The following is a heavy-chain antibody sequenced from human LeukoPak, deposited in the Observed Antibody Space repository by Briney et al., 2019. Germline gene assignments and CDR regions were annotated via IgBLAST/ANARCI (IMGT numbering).Heavy chain of an antibody. CDR1: GGSIRSYY. V-gene: IGHV4-59*01. CDR3: ARLRGNYFPDY. D-gene: IGHD4-11*01. CDR2: IYYSGST. J-gene: IGHJ4*02. Sequence: PSETLSLTCAVSGGSIRSYYWSWIRRPPGKGLEWIGYIYYSGSTNYHPSLKSRVTISVDTSKNQFSLKLSSVTAADTAVYYCARLRGNYFPDYWGQGTLVTVSS.